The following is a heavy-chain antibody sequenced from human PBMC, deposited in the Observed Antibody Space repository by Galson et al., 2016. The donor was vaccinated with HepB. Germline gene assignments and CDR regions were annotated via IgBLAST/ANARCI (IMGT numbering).Heavy chain of an antibody. Sequence: SLRLSCAASGFTFSRSGMHWVRQAPGKGLEWVALIWYDGSNKYYADSVKGRFTISRDNSRNTLFLQLNRLRADDTGLYYCAREDPRIAAAILDSWGQGTLVTVSS. J-gene: IGHJ4*02. CDR2: IWYDGSNK. D-gene: IGHD6-25*01. CDR1: GFTFSRSG. V-gene: IGHV3-33*01. CDR3: AREDPRIAAAILDS.